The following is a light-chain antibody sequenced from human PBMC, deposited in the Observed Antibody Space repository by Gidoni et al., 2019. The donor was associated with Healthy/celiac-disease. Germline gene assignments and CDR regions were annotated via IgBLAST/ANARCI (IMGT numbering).Light chain of an antibody. CDR2: WAS. CDR3: QQYYDTPQT. V-gene: IGKV4-1*01. CDR1: RSVLYSSNNKHY. J-gene: IGKJ1*01. Sequence: DIVMPQSADSLTVSLGERATIHCKSSRSVLYSSNNKHYLAWYQQKPGQPPKLRIYWASTRGAGVPDRFSGRGSGTDFTLTISSLQAEDFAVYYCQQYYDTPQTFGQGTKVEIK.